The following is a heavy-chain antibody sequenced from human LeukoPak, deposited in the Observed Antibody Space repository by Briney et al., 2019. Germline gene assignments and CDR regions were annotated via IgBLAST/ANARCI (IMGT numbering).Heavy chain of an antibody. D-gene: IGHD3-3*01. V-gene: IGHV3-23*01. Sequence: PGGSLRLSCAASGFTFSIYAMSWVRQAPGKGLEWVSAISGSRGSTYYADSVKGRFTISRDNSKNTLYLQMNSLRAEDTAVYYCARDRNTDFWSGYYTNYFDYWGQGTLVTVSS. CDR2: ISGSRGST. CDR3: ARDRNTDFWSGYYTNYFDY. J-gene: IGHJ4*02. CDR1: GFTFSIYA.